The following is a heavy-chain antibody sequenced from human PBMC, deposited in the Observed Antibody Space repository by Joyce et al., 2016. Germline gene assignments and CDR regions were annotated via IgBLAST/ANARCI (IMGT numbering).Heavy chain of an antibody. CDR3: ARGGISYYYAMDV. D-gene: IGHD3-16*01. CDR1: GSTFSRWS. V-gene: IGHV3-21*01. J-gene: IGHJ6*02. CDR2: ISATSYYI. Sequence: QLVESGGGVVTAGGSLRLSCEASGSTFSRWSMSWFRQAPGKGREGVAAISATSYYIFHAETVRGRFTVSRDNAKKTLYLQMNSLRAEDSAVFYCARGGISYYYAMDVWGQGTTVTVSS.